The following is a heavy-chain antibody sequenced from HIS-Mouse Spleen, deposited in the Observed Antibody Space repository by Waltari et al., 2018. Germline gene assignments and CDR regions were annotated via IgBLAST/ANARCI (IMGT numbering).Heavy chain of an antibody. D-gene: IGHD1-7*01. CDR2: INPNSGGT. CDR1: GYTFTGYY. V-gene: IGHV1-2*02. CDR3: ARVSHNWNYETAFDI. J-gene: IGHJ3*02. Sequence: QVQLVQSGAEVKKPGASVKVSCKASGYTFTGYYMHGVRQAPGQGLEWMGWINPNSGGTNYAQKFQGRVTMTRDTSISTAYMELSRLRSDDTAVYYCARVSHNWNYETAFDIWGQGTMVTVSS.